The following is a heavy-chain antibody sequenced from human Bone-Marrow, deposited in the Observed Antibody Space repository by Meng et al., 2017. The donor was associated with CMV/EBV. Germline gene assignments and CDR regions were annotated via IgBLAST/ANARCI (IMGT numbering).Heavy chain of an antibody. Sequence: GESLKISCVASGFTFSSFEMNWVRQAPGKGLEWLSYISSNGGSTYYADSVKGRFTISRDNSKNTLYLQMNSLRAEDTAVYYCARDGPGYAFDIWGQRKIVAVSS. J-gene: IGHJ3*02. V-gene: IGHV3-48*03. D-gene: IGHD6-25*01. CDR1: GFTFSSFE. CDR3: ARDGPGYAFDI. CDR2: ISSNGGST.